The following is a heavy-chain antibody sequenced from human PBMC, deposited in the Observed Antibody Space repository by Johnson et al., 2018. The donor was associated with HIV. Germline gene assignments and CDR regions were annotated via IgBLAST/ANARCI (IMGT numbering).Heavy chain of an antibody. CDR1: GFTFSSYG. J-gene: IGHJ3*02. CDR2: ISYDGSNK. V-gene: IGHV3-30*03. CDR3: ARAGAVGFDAFDI. Sequence: MQLVESGGGVVQPGTSLRLSCAASGFTFSSYGIHWVRQAPGKGLEWVAVISYDGSNKYYTDSVRGRFSISRDKSKDTLYLQMNSLRAEDTAVYYCARAGAVGFDAFDIWGQGTMVTVSS. D-gene: IGHD6-19*01.